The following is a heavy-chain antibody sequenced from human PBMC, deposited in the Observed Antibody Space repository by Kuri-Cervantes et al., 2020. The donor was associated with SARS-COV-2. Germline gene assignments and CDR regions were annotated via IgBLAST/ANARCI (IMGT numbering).Heavy chain of an antibody. J-gene: IGHJ6*02. CDR1: GFTFSSYE. Sequence: GGSLRLSCAASGFTFSSYEMNWVRQAPGKGLEWVSSISSSSSYIYYADSVKGRFAISRDNAKNSLYLQMNSLRAEDTAVYYCARDQVLLWFGEPSYYGMDVWGQGTTVTVSS. CDR2: ISSSSSYI. D-gene: IGHD3-10*01. CDR3: ARDQVLLWFGEPSYYGMDV. V-gene: IGHV3-21*01.